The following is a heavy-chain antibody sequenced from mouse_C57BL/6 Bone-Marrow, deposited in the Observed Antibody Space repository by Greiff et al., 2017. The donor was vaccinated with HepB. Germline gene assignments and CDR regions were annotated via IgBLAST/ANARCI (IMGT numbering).Heavy chain of an antibody. D-gene: IGHD2-4*01. CDR2: ISSGSSTI. J-gene: IGHJ1*03. V-gene: IGHV5-17*01. CDR3: GRRDYGWYIDG. CDR1: GFTFSDYG. Sequence: EVMLVESGGGLVKPGGSLNLSCAASGFTFSDYGMHWVRQAPEKGLEWVAYISSGSSTIYYADTVKGRFTISRDNAKNTLFLQMTNLRSEDTAMCYCGRRDYGWYIDGGGTGTTVTVSS.